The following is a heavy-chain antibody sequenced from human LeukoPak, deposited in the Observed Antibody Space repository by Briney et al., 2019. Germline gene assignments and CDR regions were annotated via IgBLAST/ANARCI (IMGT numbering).Heavy chain of an antibody. D-gene: IGHD6-13*01. CDR2: IYYSGST. J-gene: IGHJ4*02. Sequence: SETLSLTCTVSGGSVSSGSYYWGWIRQPPGKGLEWIGYIYYSGSTNYNPSLKSRVTISVDTSKNQFSLKLSSVTAADTAVYYCARAIAAAGFDYWGQGTLVTVSS. V-gene: IGHV4-61*01. CDR3: ARAIAAAGFDY. CDR1: GGSVSSGSYY.